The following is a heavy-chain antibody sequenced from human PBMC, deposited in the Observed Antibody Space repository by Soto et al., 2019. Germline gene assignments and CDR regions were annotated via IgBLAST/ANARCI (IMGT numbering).Heavy chain of an antibody. D-gene: IGHD3-3*01. CDR1: GGSVSSGPYY. V-gene: IGHV4-61*01. CDR2: IYYGGSS. CDR3: ARVTRNPNYDFWSVFDY. Sequence: SETLSLTCTVSGGSVSSGPYYWSWIRQSPGKGLEWIAYIYYGGSSNYNPSLRSRVSISIDTSRNQFSLRLTSVTAADAAIYYCARVTRNPNYDFWSVFDYWGQGTLVTVS. J-gene: IGHJ4*02.